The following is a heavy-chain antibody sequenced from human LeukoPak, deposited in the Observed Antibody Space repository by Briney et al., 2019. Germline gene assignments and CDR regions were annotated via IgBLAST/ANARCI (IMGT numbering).Heavy chain of an antibody. D-gene: IGHD2-2*01. Sequence: GGSLRLSCAASGFTFSDYNMNWVRQAPGKGLEWVSYISSTSRTIYFADSVKGRFTISRDNAKSSLYLQMSSLRADDTAVYYCAKRSKLSCSSTSCPLDYWGQGTLVTVSS. J-gene: IGHJ4*02. CDR3: AKRSKLSCSSTSCPLDY. CDR2: ISSTSRTI. CDR1: GFTFSDYN. V-gene: IGHV3-48*01.